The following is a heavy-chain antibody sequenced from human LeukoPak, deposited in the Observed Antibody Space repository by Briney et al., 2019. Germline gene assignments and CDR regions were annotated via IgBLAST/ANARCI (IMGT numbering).Heavy chain of an antibody. Sequence: PSETLYLTCTVSGGSISNYYWTWIRQPAGKGLEWIGRIHSSGSTNYNPSLKSRVTMSVDTSKNQSSLKVTSVTAADTAVYYCARVRATSGTTDYWGQGTLVTVSS. V-gene: IGHV4-4*07. CDR3: ARVRATSGTTDY. J-gene: IGHJ4*02. CDR2: IHSSGST. D-gene: IGHD1/OR15-1a*01. CDR1: GGSISNYY.